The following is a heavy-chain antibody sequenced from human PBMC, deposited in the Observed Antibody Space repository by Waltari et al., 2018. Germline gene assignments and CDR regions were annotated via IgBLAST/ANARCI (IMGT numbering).Heavy chain of an antibody. CDR2: ISPILGIA. CDR3: ARRPPTVTAYYYYGMDV. V-gene: IGHV1-69*10. CDR1: GGTFSSYA. J-gene: IGHJ6*02. D-gene: IGHD4-4*01. Sequence: QVQLVQSGAEVKKPGSSVKVSCKASGGTFSSYAISWVRQAPGQGLEWMGGISPILGIANYAQKFQGRVTITADKSTSTAYMELSSLRSEDTAVYYCARRPPTVTAYYYYGMDVWGQGTTVTVSS.